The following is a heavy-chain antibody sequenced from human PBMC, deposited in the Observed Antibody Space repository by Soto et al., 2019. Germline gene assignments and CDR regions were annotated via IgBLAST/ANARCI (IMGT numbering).Heavy chain of an antibody. V-gene: IGHV4-59*08. Sequence: SETLSLTCTVSGGSISDHYYMWIRQPPGRGLEYIAYIYNGGSTNYNPSLKSRLTISVDTSKNQFSLKLSSVTAADTAVYYCARSDHYYYDSSGYWDYWGQGTLVTVSS. J-gene: IGHJ4*02. CDR1: GGSISDHY. D-gene: IGHD3-22*01. CDR3: ARSDHYYYDSSGYWDY. CDR2: IYNGGST.